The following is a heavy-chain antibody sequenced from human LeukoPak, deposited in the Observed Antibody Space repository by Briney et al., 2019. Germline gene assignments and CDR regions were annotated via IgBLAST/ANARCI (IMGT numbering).Heavy chain of an antibody. D-gene: IGHD4-17*01. J-gene: IGHJ4*02. V-gene: IGHV3-74*01. CDR2: INSDGSST. Sequence: SGGSLRLSCAASGFTFSSYWMHWVRQAPGKGLVWVSCINSDGSSTSYADSVKGRFTISRDNSKNTLYLQMNSLRAEDTAVYYCAKPPHYGDYDGGYFDYWGQGTLVTVSS. CDR1: GFTFSSYW. CDR3: AKPPHYGDYDGGYFDY.